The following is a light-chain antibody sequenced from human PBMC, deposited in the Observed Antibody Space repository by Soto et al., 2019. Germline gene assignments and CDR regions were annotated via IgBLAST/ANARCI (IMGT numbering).Light chain of an antibody. Sequence: EIVLTQSPGTLSLSPGERATLSCRASQSVSSSYLAWYQQKPGQAPRLLIYGASSRATGIPDRFSGSGSGTDFNLTISGLEPEDFAVYYCQQYDRSPPTFSGRNKVEIK. CDR1: QSVSSSY. V-gene: IGKV3-20*01. J-gene: IGKJ4*01. CDR3: QQYDRSPPT. CDR2: GAS.